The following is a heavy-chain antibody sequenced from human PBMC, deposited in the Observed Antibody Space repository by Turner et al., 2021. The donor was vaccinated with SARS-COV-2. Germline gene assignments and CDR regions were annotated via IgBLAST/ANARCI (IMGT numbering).Heavy chain of an antibody. D-gene: IGHD3-16*01. CDR3: ARRGDY. V-gene: IGHV4-39*01. Sequence: QLQESGPGVVKPSETLFLTCPVSGGSISSYDYSWDWIRQPPGMGLEWFGSMYYSGTTHYNPSLRGRVTISIDTSKNQFSLKVTSVTATDTAVYYCARRGDYWGQGMLVTVSS. CDR2: MYYSGTT. CDR1: GGSISSYDYS. J-gene: IGHJ4*02.